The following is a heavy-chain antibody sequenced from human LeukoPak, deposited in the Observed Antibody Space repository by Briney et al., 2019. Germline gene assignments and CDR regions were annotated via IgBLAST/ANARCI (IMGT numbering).Heavy chain of an antibody. D-gene: IGHD2-2*02. V-gene: IGHV1-2*06. J-gene: IGHJ6*02. Sequence: ASVKVSCKAPGYTFTGYYMHWVRQAPGQGLEWMGRINPNSGGTNYAQKFQGRVTMTRDTSISTAYMELSRLRSDDTAVYYCARDLDCSSTSCYIRGYYYYYYGMDVWGQGTTVTVSS. CDR1: GYTFTGYY. CDR2: INPNSGGT. CDR3: ARDLDCSSTSCYIRGYYYYYYGMDV.